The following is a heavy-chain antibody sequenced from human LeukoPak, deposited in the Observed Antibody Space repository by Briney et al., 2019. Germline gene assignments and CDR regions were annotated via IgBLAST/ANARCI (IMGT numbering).Heavy chain of an antibody. V-gene: IGHV3-66*01. D-gene: IGHD3-9*01. CDR1: GFTVSSNY. CDR3: ARLPPDILTGNDYYFDY. CDR2: IYSGGST. J-gene: IGHJ4*02. Sequence: GGSLRLSCAASGFTVSSNYMSWVRQAPGKGLEWVSVIYSGGSTYYADSVKGRFTISRDNSKNTLYLQMNSLRAEDTAVYYCARLPPDILTGNDYYFDYWGQGTLVTVSS.